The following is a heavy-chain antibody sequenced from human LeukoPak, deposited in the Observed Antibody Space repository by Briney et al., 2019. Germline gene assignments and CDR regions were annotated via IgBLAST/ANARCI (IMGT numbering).Heavy chain of an antibody. Sequence: SETLSLTCTVSGDSISSYYWSWIRQPPGKGLEWIGYIYYSGSTNYNPSLKSRVTISVDTSKNQFSLKLSSVTAADTAVYYCASLRERSYYARGFDFWGQGTLVTVSS. CDR1: GDSISSYY. CDR2: IYYSGST. D-gene: IGHD1-26*01. CDR3: ASLRERSYYARGFDF. V-gene: IGHV4-59*08. J-gene: IGHJ4*02.